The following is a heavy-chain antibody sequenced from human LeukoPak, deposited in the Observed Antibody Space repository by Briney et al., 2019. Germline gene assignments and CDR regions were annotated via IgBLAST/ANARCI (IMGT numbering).Heavy chain of an antibody. CDR2: ISSSSSYI. D-gene: IGHD3-22*01. Sequence: GGSLRLSCAASGFTFSSYSMNWVRQAPGKGLEWVSSISSSSSYIYYADSVKGRFTTSRDNAKNSLYLQMNSLRAEDTAVYYCAGALPGYYDSSGYLDYWGQGTLVTVSS. V-gene: IGHV3-21*01. CDR1: GFTFSSYS. J-gene: IGHJ4*02. CDR3: AGALPGYYDSSGYLDY.